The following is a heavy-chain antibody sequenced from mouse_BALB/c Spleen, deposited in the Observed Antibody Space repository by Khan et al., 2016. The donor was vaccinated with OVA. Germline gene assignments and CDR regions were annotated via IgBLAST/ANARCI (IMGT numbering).Heavy chain of an antibody. V-gene: IGHV1-4*01. D-gene: IGHD2-14*01. J-gene: IGHJ3*01. CDR2: IIPSNDYT. Sequence: VQLQESGAELARPGASVKMSCKASGYTFTTYTIHWVKQRPGQGLEWIGYIIPSNDYTNYNQKFKDRATLTADKSSSTAYMQLSSLTSADSAVYSCVRGGAYDRADGWFAYWGQGTLVTVSA. CDR3: VRGGAYDRADGWFAY. CDR1: GYTFTTYT.